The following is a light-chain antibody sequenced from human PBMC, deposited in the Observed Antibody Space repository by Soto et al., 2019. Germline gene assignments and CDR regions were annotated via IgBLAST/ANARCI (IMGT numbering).Light chain of an antibody. CDR1: QSVSSSS. CDR2: GTS. J-gene: IGKJ2*01. CDR3: QQYRSSPPYT. V-gene: IGKV3-20*01. Sequence: EIVLTQSPGTLSLSPGERATLSCRASQSVSSSSFAWYQQKPGQAPRLLIYGTSSRATGIPDRFNGSGTGTDFTLTISRLEPEDFAVYYCQQYRSSPPYTFGQGTKLEIK.